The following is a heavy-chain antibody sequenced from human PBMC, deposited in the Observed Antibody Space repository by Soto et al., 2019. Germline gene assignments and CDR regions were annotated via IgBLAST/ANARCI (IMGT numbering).Heavy chain of an antibody. CDR3: ARDSRYDILTGYYIWFDP. V-gene: IGHV3-11*05. CDR1: GFTFSDYY. Sequence: PGGSLRLSCAASGFTFSDYYMSWIRQAPGKGLEWVSYISSSSSYTSYADSVKGRFTISRDNAKNSLYLQMNSLRAEDTAVYYCARDSRYDILTGYYIWFDPWGQGT. J-gene: IGHJ5*02. D-gene: IGHD3-9*01. CDR2: ISSSSSYT.